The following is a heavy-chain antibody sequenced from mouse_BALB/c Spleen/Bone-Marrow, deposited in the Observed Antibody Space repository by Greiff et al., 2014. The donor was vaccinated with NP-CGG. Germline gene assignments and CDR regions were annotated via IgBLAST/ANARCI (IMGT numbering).Heavy chain of an antibody. CDR2: IYPGDGDT. CDR1: GYAFSNSW. J-gene: IGHJ4*01. Sequence: VQLQESGPELVKPGASVRISCKASGYAFSNSWMNWVKQRPGQGLEWIGRIYPGDGDTYYNGKFKGKATLTADKSSSTAYMQLSSQTSVDSAVYFCARSDGYRALDYWGQGTSVTVSS. V-gene: IGHV1-82*01. CDR3: ARSDGYRALDY. D-gene: IGHD2-3*01.